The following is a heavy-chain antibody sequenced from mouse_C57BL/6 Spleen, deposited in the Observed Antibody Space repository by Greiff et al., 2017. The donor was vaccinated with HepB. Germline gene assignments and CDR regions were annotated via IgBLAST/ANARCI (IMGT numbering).Heavy chain of an antibody. J-gene: IGHJ4*01. CDR2: INPNNGGT. Sequence: EVQLQQSGPELVKPGASVKIPCTASGYTFTDYNMDWVKQSHGKSLEWIGDINPNNGGTIYNQKFKGKATLTVDKSSSTAYMELRSLTSEDTAVYYCARSGTAQATSEAMDYWGQGTSVTVSS. V-gene: IGHV1-18*01. CDR3: ARSGTAQATSEAMDY. CDR1: GYTFTDYN. D-gene: IGHD3-2*02.